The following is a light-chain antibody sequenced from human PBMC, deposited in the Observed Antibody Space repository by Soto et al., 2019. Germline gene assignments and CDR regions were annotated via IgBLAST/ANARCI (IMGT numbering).Light chain of an antibody. J-gene: IGLJ1*01. Sequence: QSALTQPPSASGSPGQSVTISCTGTSSDVGGYNYVSWYQQHPGKAPKLMIYEVSKRPSGVPDRFSGSKSGNTASLTVSGLQAEDEADYYCSSYAGSLYGCGTGTKLTVL. V-gene: IGLV2-8*01. CDR3: SSYAGSLYG. CDR2: EVS. CDR1: SSDVGGYNY.